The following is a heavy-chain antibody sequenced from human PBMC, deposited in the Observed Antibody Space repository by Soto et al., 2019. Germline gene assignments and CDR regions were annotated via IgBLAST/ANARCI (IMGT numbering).Heavy chain of an antibody. CDR3: TRGSGGDYEGELFDY. Sequence: LRLSCTASGFTFGDYAMSWFRQAPGKGLGWVGFIRSKAYGGTTEYAASVKGRFTISRDDSKSIAYLQMNSLKTGDTAVYYCTRGSGGDYEGELFDYWGQGTLVTVSS. J-gene: IGHJ4*02. D-gene: IGHD2-21*02. CDR2: IRSKAYGGTT. CDR1: GFTFGDYA. V-gene: IGHV3-49*03.